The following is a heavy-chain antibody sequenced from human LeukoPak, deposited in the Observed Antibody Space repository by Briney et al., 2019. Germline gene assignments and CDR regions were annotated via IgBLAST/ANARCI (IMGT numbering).Heavy chain of an antibody. Sequence: GGSLRLSCAASGFTFSSYWMNWVRQAPGKGLEWVANIKQDGSEKYYVDSVKGRFTISRDNAKNSLYLQMNSLRAEDTAVYYCAKDHPRTYYDILTGYYSFDYWGQGTLVTVSS. CDR2: IKQDGSEK. D-gene: IGHD3-9*01. J-gene: IGHJ4*02. CDR3: AKDHPRTYYDILTGYYSFDY. V-gene: IGHV3-7*01. CDR1: GFTFSSYW.